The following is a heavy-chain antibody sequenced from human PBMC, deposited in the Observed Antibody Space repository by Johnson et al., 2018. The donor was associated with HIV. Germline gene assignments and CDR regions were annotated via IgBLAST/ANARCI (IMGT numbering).Heavy chain of an antibody. Sequence: QVHLVESGGGLVKPGGSLRLSCAASGFTFSDYYMSWIRQAPGKGLEWVSYISSSGSTKYYVDSVKGRFTISRDNAKNSLYLQMNSLRAEDTAVYYCARDGTFGYGDYVGRAFDIWGQGTMVTVSS. J-gene: IGHJ3*02. CDR1: GFTFSDYY. V-gene: IGHV3-11*04. CDR2: ISSSGSTK. D-gene: IGHD4-17*01. CDR3: ARDGTFGYGDYVGRAFDI.